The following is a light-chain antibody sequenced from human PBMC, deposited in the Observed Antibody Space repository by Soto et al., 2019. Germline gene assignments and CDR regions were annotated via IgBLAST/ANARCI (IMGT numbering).Light chain of an antibody. Sequence: EIVLTQTPATLSLFPGERATLSCRASQSVSSFLAWYQQKPGQAPRLLISDASNRATGIPARFSGSGSGTDFTLTISSVEPEDFAVYYCQQRSNWPPLTFGGGTRLEIK. CDR3: QQRSNWPPLT. V-gene: IGKV3-11*01. CDR1: QSVSSF. J-gene: IGKJ4*01. CDR2: DAS.